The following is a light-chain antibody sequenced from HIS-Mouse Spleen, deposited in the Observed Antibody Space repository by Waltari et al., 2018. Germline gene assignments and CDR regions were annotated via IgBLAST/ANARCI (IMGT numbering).Light chain of an antibody. V-gene: IGKV1-5*03. CDR3: KQYNSYSWT. Sequence: DIQMTQSPSTLSASVGDRVTITCRASQSISSWLAWYQKKPGKAPKLLIYKASSLESGVPSRFSGSGSGTEFTLTISSLQPDDFATYYCKQYNSYSWTFGQGTKVEIK. CDR1: QSISSW. J-gene: IGKJ1*01. CDR2: KAS.